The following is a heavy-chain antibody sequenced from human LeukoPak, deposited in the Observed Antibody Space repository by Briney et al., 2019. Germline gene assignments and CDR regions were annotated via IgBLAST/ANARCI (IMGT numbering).Heavy chain of an antibody. CDR1: GGTFSSYT. Sequence: SVKVSCKASGGTFSSYTISWVRQAPGQGLEWMGRIIPILGIANYAQKFQGRVTITADKSTSTAYMELSSLRSADTAVYYCARDRRDVVVVAATKWFDPWGQGTLVTVSS. J-gene: IGHJ5*02. CDR3: ARDRRDVVVVAATKWFDP. V-gene: IGHV1-69*04. D-gene: IGHD2-15*01. CDR2: IIPILGIA.